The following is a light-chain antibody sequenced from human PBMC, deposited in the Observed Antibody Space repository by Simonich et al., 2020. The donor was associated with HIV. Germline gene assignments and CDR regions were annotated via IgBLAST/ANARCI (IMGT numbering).Light chain of an antibody. CDR1: QSISRY. CDR3: QHLNSFPLT. J-gene: IGKJ3*01. V-gene: IGKV1-9*01. CDR2: AAY. Sequence: DIQMTQSPSSLSASVGDRVTIPCRASQSISRYLNWYQQKPGKAPKLLIYAAYSLQSGVPSRFSGSGSGTEFTLTISSLQPEDFATYYCQHLNSFPLTFGPGTKVDIK.